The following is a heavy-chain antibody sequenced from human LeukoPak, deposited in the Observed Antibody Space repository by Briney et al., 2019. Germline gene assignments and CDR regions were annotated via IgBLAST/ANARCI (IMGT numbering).Heavy chain of an antibody. CDR2: ISYDGSNK. J-gene: IGHJ4*02. Sequence: PGGSLRLSCAASGFTFSSYGMHWVRQAPGKGLEWVAVISYDGSNKYYADSVKGRFTISRDNSKNTLYLQMNSLRAEDTAVYYCMRQSFYGDYEFDYWGQGTLVTVSS. CDR1: GFTFSSYG. CDR3: MRQSFYGDYEFDY. V-gene: IGHV3-30*03. D-gene: IGHD4-17*01.